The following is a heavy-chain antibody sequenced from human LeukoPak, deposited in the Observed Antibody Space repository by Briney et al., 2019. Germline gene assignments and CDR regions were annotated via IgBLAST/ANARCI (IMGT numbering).Heavy chain of an antibody. CDR3: AKDRAPFEEQWLPSVDY. V-gene: IGHV3-23*01. Sequence: PGGSLRLSCVASGFTFTSYVMSWVRQAPGKGLEWVSVISGSGGSTYYPDSVKGRFTISRDNSKNTLYLQMNSLRAEDTAVYYCAKDRAPFEEQWLPSVDYWGQGTLVTVSS. CDR2: ISGSGGST. D-gene: IGHD6-19*01. CDR1: GFTFTSYV. J-gene: IGHJ4*02.